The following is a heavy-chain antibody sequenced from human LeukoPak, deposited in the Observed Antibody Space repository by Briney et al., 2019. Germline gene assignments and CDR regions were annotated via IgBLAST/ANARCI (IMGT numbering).Heavy chain of an antibody. D-gene: IGHD2-15*01. Sequence: ASVKVSCKASGYTFTSYGISWVRQAPGQGLEWMGWISAYNGNTNYAQKLQGRVTMTTDTSTSTAYMELRSLRSDDTAVYYCARREASIVVVVAATGPRNYYYGMDVWGQGTTVTVSS. J-gene: IGHJ6*02. CDR3: ARREASIVVVVAATGPRNYYYGMDV. CDR2: ISAYNGNT. V-gene: IGHV1-18*01. CDR1: GYTFTSYG.